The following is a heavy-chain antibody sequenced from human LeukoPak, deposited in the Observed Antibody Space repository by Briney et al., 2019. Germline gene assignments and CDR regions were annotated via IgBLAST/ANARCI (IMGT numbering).Heavy chain of an antibody. Sequence: GASVKVSCKVSGYTLTELSMHWVRQAPGKGLEWMGGFDPEDGETIYAQKFQGRVTMTRDTSISTAYMELSRLRSDDTAVYYCARVGDLTGDPDWYFDLWGRGTLLTVSS. CDR2: FDPEDGET. V-gene: IGHV1-24*01. CDR3: ARVGDLTGDPDWYFDL. D-gene: IGHD7-27*01. CDR1: GYTLTELS. J-gene: IGHJ2*01.